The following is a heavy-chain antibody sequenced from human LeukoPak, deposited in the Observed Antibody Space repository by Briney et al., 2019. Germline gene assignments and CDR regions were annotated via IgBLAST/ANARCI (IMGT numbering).Heavy chain of an antibody. CDR1: GFSFSAYW. Sequence: PGGSLRLSCAASGFSFSAYWMSWVRQAPGKGLEWLANIKTDGSEQYYVDSVKGRFTISRDNAMNSLYLQMNSLRADDTAVYYCAREYCSGGTCCLPGYWGQGTLVTVSS. CDR2: IKTDGSEQ. V-gene: IGHV3-7*04. D-gene: IGHD2-15*01. CDR3: AREYCSGGTCCLPGY. J-gene: IGHJ4*02.